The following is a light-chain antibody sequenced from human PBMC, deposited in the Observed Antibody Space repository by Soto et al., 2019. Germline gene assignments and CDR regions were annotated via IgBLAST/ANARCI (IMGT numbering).Light chain of an antibody. V-gene: IGLV2-14*01. CDR2: DVS. CDR3: SSYTSSSKV. CDR1: SSDVGGYNY. Sequence: QPVLTQPASVSGSPGQSITISCTGTSSDVGGYNYVSWYQQHPGKAPKLMIYDVSNRPSGVSNRFSGSKSGNTASLTISGLQAEDEADYYCSSYTSSSKVFGGGTKLTVL. J-gene: IGLJ2*01.